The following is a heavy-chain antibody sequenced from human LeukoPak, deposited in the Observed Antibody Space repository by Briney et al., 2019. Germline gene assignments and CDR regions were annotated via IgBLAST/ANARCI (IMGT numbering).Heavy chain of an antibody. Sequence: GESLKISCKGSGYSFTTYWIGWVRQMPGKGLEWMGIIYPGDSDTKYSPSFQGQVTISADKSTSTAYLQWSSLKASDTAMYYCARGTTIRGNWFDPWGQGALVTVSS. D-gene: IGHD3-10*01. CDR1: GYSFTTYW. V-gene: IGHV5-51*01. CDR3: ARGTTIRGNWFDP. J-gene: IGHJ5*02. CDR2: IYPGDSDT.